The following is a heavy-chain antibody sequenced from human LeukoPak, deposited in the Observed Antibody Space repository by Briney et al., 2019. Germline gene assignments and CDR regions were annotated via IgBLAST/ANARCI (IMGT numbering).Heavy chain of an antibody. Sequence: QPGGSLRLSCAASGFTFSSYAMSWVRQAPGKGLEWVSAISGSGGSTYYADSVKGRFTISRDNSKNTLYLQMNSLRAEDTAVYYCAKAISPYCSGGSCYSGLFDYWCQGTLVTVSS. CDR2: ISGSGGST. D-gene: IGHD2-15*01. CDR3: AKAISPYCSGGSCYSGLFDY. J-gene: IGHJ4*02. V-gene: IGHV3-23*01. CDR1: GFTFSSYA.